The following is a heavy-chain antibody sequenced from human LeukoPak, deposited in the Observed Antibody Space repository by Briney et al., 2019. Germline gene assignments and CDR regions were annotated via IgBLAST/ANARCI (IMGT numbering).Heavy chain of an antibody. V-gene: IGHV4-59*01. J-gene: IGHJ4*02. CDR1: GGSISSYY. CDR2: IYYSGST. Sequence: SETLSLTCTVSGGSISSYYWSWIRQPPGKGLEWIGYIYYSGSTNYNPSLKSRVTISVDTSKNQFSLKLSSVTAADTAVYYCARRADWGFHTFDYWGQGTLVTVSS. D-gene: IGHD3-16*01. CDR3: ARRADWGFHTFDY.